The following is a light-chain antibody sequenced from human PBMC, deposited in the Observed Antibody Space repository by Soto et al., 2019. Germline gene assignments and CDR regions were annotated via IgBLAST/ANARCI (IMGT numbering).Light chain of an antibody. CDR1: SSDVGGYDY. CDR3: SSYTSSSTPCV. V-gene: IGLV2-14*01. J-gene: IGLJ1*01. Sequence: QSALTQPASVPGSPGQSLTISCTGTSSDVGGYDYVSWYQLHPGKAPKLMVFEVSNRPSGVSYRFSCPKSGNTASLTISGLQAEDEADYYCSSYTSSSTPCVFGTGTKVTVL. CDR2: EVS.